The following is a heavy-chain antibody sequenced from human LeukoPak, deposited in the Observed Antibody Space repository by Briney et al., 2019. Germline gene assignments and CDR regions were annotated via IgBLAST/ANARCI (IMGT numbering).Heavy chain of an antibody. Sequence: GGSLRLSCAASGFTFSSYAMSWVRQAPGKGLEWVSTVSGNGGITYYADSMKGRFTISRDNSKNTLFLQMNSLRGEDTAVYYCARQNVDSDDAFDIWGQGTMVTVSS. CDR3: ARQNVDSDDAFDI. CDR1: GFTFSSYA. J-gene: IGHJ3*02. D-gene: IGHD3/OR15-3a*01. V-gene: IGHV3-23*01. CDR2: VSGNGGIT.